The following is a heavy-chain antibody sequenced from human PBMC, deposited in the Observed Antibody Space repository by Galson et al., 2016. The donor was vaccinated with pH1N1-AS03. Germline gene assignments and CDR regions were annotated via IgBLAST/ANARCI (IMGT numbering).Heavy chain of an antibody. CDR1: GFTFSTYA. V-gene: IGHV3-23*01. CDR3: AKYTIDWYEDY. Sequence: CAVSGFTFSTYAMTWVRQAPGRGLEWVSSISSTGSNTFYADSMMGRFTISRDNSKNTLYLQMDSLRAEDTAVFYCAKYTIDWYEDYWGQGTLVTVSS. CDR2: ISSTGSNT. D-gene: IGHD6-19*01. J-gene: IGHJ4*02.